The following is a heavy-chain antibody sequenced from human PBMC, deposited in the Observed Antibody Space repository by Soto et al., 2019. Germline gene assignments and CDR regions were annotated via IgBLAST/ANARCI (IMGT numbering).Heavy chain of an antibody. CDR3: AGTTSHQWYYMDV. J-gene: IGHJ6*03. CDR2: TYYRSRWYN. V-gene: IGHV6-1*01. CDR1: GDSVSSNSAA. D-gene: IGHD1-7*01. Sequence: SPTLSLTCAISGDSVSSNSAAWNWNRLSPSRGLEWLARTYYRSRWYNDYAVSVRSRITVNPDTSKNQFSLQLTSVTPEDTAVYYCAGTTSHQWYYMDVWGKGTTVTVSS.